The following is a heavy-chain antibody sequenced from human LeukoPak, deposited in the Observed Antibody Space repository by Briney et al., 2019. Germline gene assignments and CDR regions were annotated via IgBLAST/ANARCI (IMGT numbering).Heavy chain of an antibody. CDR2: ISHSGTII. CDR1: GFTFSSYD. CDR3: ARAPFRNWVQLWPYFDN. J-gene: IGHJ4*02. V-gene: IGHV3-48*03. D-gene: IGHD5-18*01. Sequence: PGGSLRLSCGVSGFTFSSYDMNWVRQAPGKGLEWIPYISHSGTIIKYAGSVQGRFTISRDNGKNSVYLQMNSLRVEDTGVYFCARAPFRNWVQLWPYFDNWGRGTLVSVSS.